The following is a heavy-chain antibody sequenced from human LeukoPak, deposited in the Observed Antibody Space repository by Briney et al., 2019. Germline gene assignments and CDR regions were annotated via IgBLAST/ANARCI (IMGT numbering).Heavy chain of an antibody. D-gene: IGHD2-2*01. J-gene: IGHJ5*02. CDR3: ARGDIVVVPAARSVHNWFDP. V-gene: IGHV4-34*01. CDR1: GGSFSGYY. Sequence: PSETLSLTCAVYGGSFSGYYWSWIRQPPGKGLEWIGETNHSGSTNYNPSLKSRVTISVDTSKNQFSLKLSSVTAADTAVYYCARGDIVVVPAARSVHNWFDPWGQGTLVTVSS. CDR2: TNHSGST.